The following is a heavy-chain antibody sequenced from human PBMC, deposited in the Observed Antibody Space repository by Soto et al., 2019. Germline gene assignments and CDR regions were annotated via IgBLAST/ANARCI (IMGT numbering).Heavy chain of an antibody. CDR3: ARDTTYDFWSGHPDYYYYYGMDV. D-gene: IGHD3-3*01. CDR2: IYYSGST. V-gene: IGHV4-30-4*01. CDR1: GGSISSGDYY. J-gene: IGHJ6*02. Sequence: SETLSLTCTVSGGSISSGDYYWSWIRQPPGKGLEWIGYIYYSGSTYYNPSLKSRVTISVDTSKNQFSLKLSSVTAADTAVYYCARDTTYDFWSGHPDYYYYYGMDVWGQGTTVNVSS.